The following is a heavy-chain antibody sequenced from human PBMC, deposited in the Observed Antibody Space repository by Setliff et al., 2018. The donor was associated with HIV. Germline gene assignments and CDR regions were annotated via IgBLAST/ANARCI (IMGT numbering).Heavy chain of an antibody. J-gene: IGHJ6*03. V-gene: IGHV3-49*04. CDR2: IKTKTDGGTT. Sequence: GESLKISCTASGFTFGDYAMSWVRQAPGKGLEWVGRIKTKTDGGTTEYAASLKGRFVISRDDSISIAYLQMNSLKNEDTAVYYCAGVEMVYVFPYYYYMDVWGKGTTVTVSS. D-gene: IGHD2-8*01. CDR3: AGVEMVYVFPYYYYMDV. CDR1: GFTFGDYA.